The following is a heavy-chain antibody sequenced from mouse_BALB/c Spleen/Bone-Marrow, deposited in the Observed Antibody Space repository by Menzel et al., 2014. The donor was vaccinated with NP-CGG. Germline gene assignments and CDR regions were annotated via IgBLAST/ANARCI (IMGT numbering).Heavy chain of an antibody. Sequence: QVQLQQSGAELVMPGASVKKSCKASGHTFTDYWMHWVKQRPGQGLEWIGAIDTSDSYTSYNQKFKGKATLTVDESSSTAYMQLSSLTSEGSAVYYCARSDYRFDPLPYWGQGTLVTVSA. CDR2: IDTSDSYT. D-gene: IGHD2-14*01. J-gene: IGHJ3*01. CDR1: GHTFTDYW. CDR3: ARSDYRFDPLPY. V-gene: IGHV1-69*01.